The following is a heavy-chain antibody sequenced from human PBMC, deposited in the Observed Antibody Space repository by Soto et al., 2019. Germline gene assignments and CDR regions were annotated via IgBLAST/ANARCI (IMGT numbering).Heavy chain of an antibody. J-gene: IGHJ6*02. D-gene: IGHD1-26*01. Sequence: QVQLVESGGGVVQPGRSLRLSCVASGFTFSSYAMHWVRQAPGKGLEWVAVISYDGSNKYYADSVKGRFTISRDNSKNTLYLQMNSLRAEDTAVYYCARDKRDLLPYYGMDVWGQGTTVTVSS. CDR3: ARDKRDLLPYYGMDV. V-gene: IGHV3-30-3*01. CDR1: GFTFSSYA. CDR2: ISYDGSNK.